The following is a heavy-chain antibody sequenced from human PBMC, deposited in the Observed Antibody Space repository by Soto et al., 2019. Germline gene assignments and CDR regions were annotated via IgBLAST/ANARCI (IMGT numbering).Heavy chain of an antibody. J-gene: IGHJ4*02. V-gene: IGHV4-31*03. CDR2: VYFGGAT. CDR1: GVSVDTGGFY. CDR3: ARAKKIFGIITLFDY. Sequence: SETLSLTCTVSGVSVDTGGFYWSWIRQRPDKGLEWIGYVYFGGATFYNPSLKSRVTISVGTSKNQFSLKLSSVTAADTAVYYCARAKKIFGIITLFDYWGQGTLVTVSS. D-gene: IGHD3-3*01.